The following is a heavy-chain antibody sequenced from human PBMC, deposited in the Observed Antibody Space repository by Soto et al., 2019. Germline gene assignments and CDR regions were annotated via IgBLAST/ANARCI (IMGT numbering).Heavy chain of an antibody. J-gene: IGHJ4*02. D-gene: IGHD4-17*01. CDR1: GGTFSSYT. CDR3: ARVFSDYGDYPDFY. CDR2: IIPILGIA. Sequence: ASVKVSCKASGGTFSSYTISWVRQAPGQGLEWMGRIIPILGIANYAQKFQGRVTMTADKSTSTAYMELRSLRSDDTAVYYCARVFSDYGDYPDFYWGQGTLVTVSS. V-gene: IGHV1-69*02.